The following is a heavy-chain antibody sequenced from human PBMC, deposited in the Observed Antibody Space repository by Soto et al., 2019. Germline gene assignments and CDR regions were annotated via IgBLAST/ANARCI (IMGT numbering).Heavy chain of an antibody. V-gene: IGHV4-30-2*01. J-gene: IGHJ4*02. CDR2: MYHSGST. CDR1: GGYISSGCCS. Sequence: SETLSLTCAVSGGYISSGCCSWSWIRQPPGKGLEWIGYMYHSGSTYYNPSLKSRVTISIDRSKNQFSLKLSSVTAADMAVYYCARVPDYWGQGILVTVSS. CDR3: ARVPDY. D-gene: IGHD2-2*01.